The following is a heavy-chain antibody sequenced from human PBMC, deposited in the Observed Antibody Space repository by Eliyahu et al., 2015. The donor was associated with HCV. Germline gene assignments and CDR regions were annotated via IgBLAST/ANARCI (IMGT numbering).Heavy chain of an antibody. V-gene: IGHV1-69*01. CDR2: IIPVFGSA. D-gene: IGHD3-10*01. J-gene: IGHJ4*02. CDR3: ARELSRLLVY. CDR1: GGTFSSET. Sequence: QVQLVQSGAEVKKPGSSVKVSCKASGGTFSSETISWVRQAPGQGLEWMGGIIPVFGSATYAQRFQGRVTITADESTTTAYMELSSLRSDDTAVYYCARELSRLLVYWGQGTLVTVSS.